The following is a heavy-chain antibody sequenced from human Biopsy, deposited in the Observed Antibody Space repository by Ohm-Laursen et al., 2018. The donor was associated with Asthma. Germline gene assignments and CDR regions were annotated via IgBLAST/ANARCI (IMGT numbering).Heavy chain of an antibody. V-gene: IGHV3-7*02. Sequence: SLRLSCAASGFTFSTSWMTWVRQAPGKGLEWVANIKEDGSEKNYADSVKGRFTISRDNSKNTLYLQMNSLRTEDTAVYYCAKRRGYSGHDNDYWGQGTLVIVSS. D-gene: IGHD5-12*01. CDR3: AKRRGYSGHDNDY. CDR1: GFTFSTSW. CDR2: IKEDGSEK. J-gene: IGHJ4*02.